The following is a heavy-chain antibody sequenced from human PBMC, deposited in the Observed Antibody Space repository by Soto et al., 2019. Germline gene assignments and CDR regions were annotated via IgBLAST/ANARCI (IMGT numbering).Heavy chain of an antibody. CDR1: GGSISSYY. Sequence: SETLSLTCTVSGGSISSYYWSWIRQPPGKGLEWIGYIYYSGSTNYNPSLKSRVTISVDTSKNQFSLKLSSVTAADTAVYYCARALGCSGGSCYLLWFDPWGQGTLVTVSS. V-gene: IGHV4-59*01. CDR2: IYYSGST. CDR3: ARALGCSGGSCYLLWFDP. J-gene: IGHJ5*02. D-gene: IGHD2-15*01.